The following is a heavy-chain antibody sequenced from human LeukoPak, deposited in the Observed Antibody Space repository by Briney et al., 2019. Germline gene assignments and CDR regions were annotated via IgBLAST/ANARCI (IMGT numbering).Heavy chain of an antibody. Sequence: GGSLRLSCAASELSVSSNYMSWIRQAPGKGLEWVAILYSSGRTEYADSVKGRFAVSRDNSKNTLYLQMNSLRVEDTAVYYCAREIGRGVISPYFDHWGQGALVTVS. CDR1: ELSVSSNY. CDR2: LYSSGRT. J-gene: IGHJ4*02. V-gene: IGHV3-53*01. D-gene: IGHD2-21*01. CDR3: AREIGRGVISPYFDH.